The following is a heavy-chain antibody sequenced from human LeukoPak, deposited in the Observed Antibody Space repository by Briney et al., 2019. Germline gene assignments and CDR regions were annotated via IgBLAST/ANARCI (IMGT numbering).Heavy chain of an antibody. J-gene: IGHJ5*02. Sequence: ASVKVSCKASGYTFTSQGISWVRQAPGQGLEWMGWIRPYDDNTNYAQKLQGRVTMTTDKSTSTAYMELRSLRSDDTAVSFCARGPYDFWSGSPRSFDPWGQGTLVTVSS. CDR2: IRPYDDNT. D-gene: IGHD3-3*01. CDR3: ARGPYDFWSGSPRSFDP. V-gene: IGHV1-18*01. CDR1: GYTFTSQG.